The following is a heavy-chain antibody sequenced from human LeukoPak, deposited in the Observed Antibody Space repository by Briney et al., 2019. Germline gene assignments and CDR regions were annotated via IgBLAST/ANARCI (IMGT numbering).Heavy chain of an antibody. V-gene: IGHV4-31*03. CDR2: IYYSGST. Sequence: SETLSLTCTVSGGSISSGGYYWSWIRQHPGKGLEWIGYIYYSGSTYYNPSLKSRVTISVDTSKNQFSLKLSSVTAADTAVYYCARGAVVPAAIPFDYWGQGTLVTVSP. J-gene: IGHJ4*02. CDR3: ARGAVVPAAIPFDY. D-gene: IGHD2-2*02. CDR1: GGSISSGGYY.